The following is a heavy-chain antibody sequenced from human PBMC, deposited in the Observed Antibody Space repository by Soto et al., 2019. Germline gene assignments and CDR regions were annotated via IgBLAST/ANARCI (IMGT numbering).Heavy chain of an antibody. CDR2: IIPIFGTA. CDR1: GGTFSSYA. J-gene: IGHJ3*02. CDR3: AWDSSGYYDDAFDI. Sequence: SVKVSCKASGGTFSSYAISWVRQAPGQGLEWMGGIIPIFGTANYAQKFQGRVTITADESTSTAYMELSSLRSEDTAVYYCAWDSSGYYDDAFDIWGQGTIVTVSS. V-gene: IGHV1-69*13. D-gene: IGHD3-22*01.